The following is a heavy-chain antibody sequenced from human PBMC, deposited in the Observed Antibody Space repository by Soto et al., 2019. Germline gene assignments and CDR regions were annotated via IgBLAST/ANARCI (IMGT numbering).Heavy chain of an antibody. J-gene: IGHJ4*02. V-gene: IGHV3-21*01. CDR2: ISSSSSYI. CDR1: GFTFSSYT. D-gene: IGHD6-6*01. CDR3: ARAGEYSSSSFDY. Sequence: GGSLRLSCAASGFTFSSYTMNWVRQAPGKGLEWVSSISSSSSYIYYADSVKGRFTISRDNAKNSLYLQMNSLRAEDTAVYYCARAGEYSSSSFDYWGQGTLVTVS.